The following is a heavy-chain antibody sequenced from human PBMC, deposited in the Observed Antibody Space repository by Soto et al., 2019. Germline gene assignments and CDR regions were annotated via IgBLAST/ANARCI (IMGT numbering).Heavy chain of an antibody. V-gene: IGHV3-73*01. CDR2: IRSKANSYAT. Sequence: EVQLVESGGGLVQPGGSLKLSCAASGFTFSGSAMHWVRQASGKGLEWVGRIRSKANSYATAYAASVKGRFTISRDDSKNTAYLQMNSLKTEDTAVYYCTSPYDFWSGYYYYYMDVWGKGTTVTVSS. CDR3: TSPYDFWSGYYYYYMDV. J-gene: IGHJ6*03. D-gene: IGHD3-3*01. CDR1: GFTFSGSA.